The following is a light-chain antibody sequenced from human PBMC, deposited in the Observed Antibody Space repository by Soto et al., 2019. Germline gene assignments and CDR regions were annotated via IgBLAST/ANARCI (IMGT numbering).Light chain of an antibody. CDR2: GAS. Sequence: EIVLTQSPGTLSLSPGERATLSCRASQSVSSYLAWYQQKRGQAPRLLISGASSRATGIPDRFSGSGSGTVFTLTISRLEPEDFAVYYCQQYGSSPGTFGGGTKVEIK. CDR3: QQYGSSPGT. J-gene: IGKJ4*01. CDR1: QSVSSY. V-gene: IGKV3-20*01.